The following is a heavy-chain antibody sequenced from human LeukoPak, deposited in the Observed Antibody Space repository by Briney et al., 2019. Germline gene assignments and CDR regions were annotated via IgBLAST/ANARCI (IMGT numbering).Heavy chain of an antibody. CDR1: GFTFSSYG. J-gene: IGHJ5*02. Sequence: GGSLRLSCAASGFTFSSYGMHWVRQAPGKGLEWVAVIWYDGSNKYYADSVKGRFTISRDNSKNTLYLQMNSLSAEDTAMYYCARDPRVALAGTDWFDPWGQGTLVTVSS. CDR2: IWYDGSNK. CDR3: ARDPRVALAGTDWFDP. D-gene: IGHD6-19*01. V-gene: IGHV3-33*01.